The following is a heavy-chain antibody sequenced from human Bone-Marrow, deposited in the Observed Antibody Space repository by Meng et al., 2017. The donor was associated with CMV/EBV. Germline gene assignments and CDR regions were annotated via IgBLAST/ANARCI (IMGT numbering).Heavy chain of an antibody. V-gene: IGHV3-64*02. Sequence: SCAASGFTFSSYAMHWVRQAPGKGLEYVSAISSNGGSTYYADSVRGRFTISRDNSKNTLYLQMGSLRAEDMAVYYCARVTTVTTPYWGQGTLVTVSS. D-gene: IGHD4-11*01. CDR3: ARVTTVTTPY. CDR1: GFTFSSYA. CDR2: ISSNGGST. J-gene: IGHJ4*02.